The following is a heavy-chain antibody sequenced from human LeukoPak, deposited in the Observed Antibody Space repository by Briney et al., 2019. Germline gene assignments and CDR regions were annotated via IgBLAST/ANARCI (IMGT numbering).Heavy chain of an antibody. Sequence: GASVKVSCKASGGTFSSYDINWVRQAPGQGLEWMGGIIPIFGTANYAQKFQGRVTITADKSTSTAYMELSSLRSEGTAVYYCASPRGVVTAIPFDYWGQGTLVTVSS. D-gene: IGHD2-21*02. CDR1: GGTFSSYD. CDR3: ASPRGVVTAIPFDY. J-gene: IGHJ4*02. CDR2: IIPIFGTA. V-gene: IGHV1-69*06.